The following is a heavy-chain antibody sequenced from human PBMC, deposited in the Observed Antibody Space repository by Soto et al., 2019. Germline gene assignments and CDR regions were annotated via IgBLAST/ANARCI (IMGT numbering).Heavy chain of an antibody. Sequence: ASVKVSCKASGYTFTNYGISWARQAPGQGLEWMGWINTYNGNTNHAQKLQGRVTMTTDTSTSTAYMELSSLRSEDTAVYYCARPRGNYESSGYYDYWGQGTLVTVSS. CDR3: ARPRGNYESSGYYDY. J-gene: IGHJ4*02. V-gene: IGHV1-18*01. CDR2: INTYNGNT. CDR1: GYTFTNYG. D-gene: IGHD3-22*01.